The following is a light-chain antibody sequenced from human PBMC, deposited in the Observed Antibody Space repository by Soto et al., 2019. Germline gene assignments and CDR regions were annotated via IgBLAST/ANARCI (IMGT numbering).Light chain of an antibody. Sequence: QSALTQPASVSGSPGQSITISCTGTSSDVGTYNYVSWYQLHPGKAPKPMIYEVSNRPSGVSNRFSGSKSGNTASLTISGLQAEDEADYYCSSYTSSSTLVFGTGTKLTVL. V-gene: IGLV2-14*01. CDR3: SSYTSSSTLV. CDR1: SSDVGTYNY. J-gene: IGLJ1*01. CDR2: EVS.